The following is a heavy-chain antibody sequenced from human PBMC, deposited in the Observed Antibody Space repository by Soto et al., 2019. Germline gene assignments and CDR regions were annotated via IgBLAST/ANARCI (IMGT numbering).Heavy chain of an antibody. V-gene: IGHV4-59*01. CDR3: ARTYASGSYHDY. D-gene: IGHD3-10*01. CDR2: IYYSGST. Sequence: QVQLQESGPGLVKPSETLSLTCTVSGGSIGSYYWSWIRQPPGKGLEWIGSIYYSGSTNYNPSLKSRVTISVDTGKHQFSLKLSSVTAADTAVYYCARTYASGSYHDYCGQGTLVTVSS. CDR1: GGSIGSYY. J-gene: IGHJ4*02.